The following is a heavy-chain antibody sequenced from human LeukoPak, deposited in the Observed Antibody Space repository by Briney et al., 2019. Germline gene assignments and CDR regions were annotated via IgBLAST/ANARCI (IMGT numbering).Heavy chain of an antibody. CDR2: INHSGST. Sequence: SETLSLTCAVYGGSFSGYYWSWIRQPPGKGLEWIGEINHSGSTNYNPSLKSRVTISVDTSKNQFSLKLSSVTAADTAVYYCARGLVVVPAATPGIAFDIWGQGTMVTVSS. V-gene: IGHV4-34*01. D-gene: IGHD2-2*01. CDR3: ARGLVVVPAATPGIAFDI. CDR1: GGSFSGYY. J-gene: IGHJ3*02.